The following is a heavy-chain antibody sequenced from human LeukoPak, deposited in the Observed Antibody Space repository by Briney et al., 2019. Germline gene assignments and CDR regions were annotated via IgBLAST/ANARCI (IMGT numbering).Heavy chain of an antibody. CDR2: ISSNGGST. J-gene: IGHJ4*02. Sequence: PGGSLRPSCAAPGFTFSSYAMHWVRQAPGKGLEYVSAISSNGGSTYYANSVKGRFTISRDNSKNTLYLQMGSLRAEDMAVYYCAREAYGWYFDYWGQGTLVTVSS. CDR3: AREAYGWYFDY. CDR1: GFTFSSYA. D-gene: IGHD2-15*01. V-gene: IGHV3-64*01.